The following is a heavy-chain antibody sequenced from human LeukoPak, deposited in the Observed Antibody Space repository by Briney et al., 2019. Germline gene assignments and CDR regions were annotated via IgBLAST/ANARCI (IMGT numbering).Heavy chain of an antibody. J-gene: IGHJ4*02. D-gene: IGHD3-9*01. V-gene: IGHV4-39*07. Sequence: PSETLSLTCTVSGFSISNSSYYWGWIRQPPGKGREGIGSIYYSVSTYYNPSLKSRVTISVDTSKNQFSLKLSSVTAADTAVYYCARGLVLTGYGLDYWGQGTLVTVSS. CDR2: IYYSVST. CDR1: GFSISNSSYY. CDR3: ARGLVLTGYGLDY.